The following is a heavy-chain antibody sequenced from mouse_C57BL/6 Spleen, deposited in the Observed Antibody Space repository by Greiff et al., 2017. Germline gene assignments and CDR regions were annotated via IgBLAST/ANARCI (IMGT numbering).Heavy chain of an antibody. J-gene: IGHJ2*01. CDR3: ARSNWDSFDY. Sequence: VQLVESGAELVKPGASVKISCKASGYAFSSYWMNWVKQRPGKGLEWIGQIYPGDGDTNYNGKFKGKATLTADKSSSTAYMQLSSLTSEDSAVYFCARSNWDSFDYWGQGTTLTVSS. V-gene: IGHV1-80*01. CDR2: IYPGDGDT. D-gene: IGHD4-1*02. CDR1: GYAFSSYW.